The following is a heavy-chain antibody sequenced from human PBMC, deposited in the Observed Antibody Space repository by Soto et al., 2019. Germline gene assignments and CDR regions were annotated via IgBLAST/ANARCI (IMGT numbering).Heavy chain of an antibody. Sequence: QVRLVQSGAEVKRPGSSVKVSCKASGGTFTSYTLSWVRQVPGQGPEWMGRIIPILGIASYAQKFQGRVTITADKSTSTAYMDPPALRAEDTAVYYCAREVTGWAAADMPYYFDSWGQGTLVVVSS. V-gene: IGHV1-69*08. CDR1: GGTFTSYT. J-gene: IGHJ4*02. D-gene: IGHD2-2*01. CDR2: IIPILGIA. CDR3: AREVTGWAAADMPYYFDS.